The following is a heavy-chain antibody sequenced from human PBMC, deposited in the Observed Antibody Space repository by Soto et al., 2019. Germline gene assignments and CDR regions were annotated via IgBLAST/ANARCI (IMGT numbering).Heavy chain of an antibody. Sequence: QLQLQESGPGLVKPSETLSLTCTVSGGSISSSSYYWGWIRQPPGKGLEWIGSIYYSGSTYYNPSRKSRVTISVDTSKNQFSLKLRSVTAADTAVYYCARRLYSSSWSTFDCWGQGTLVTVSS. CDR3: ARRLYSSSWSTFDC. J-gene: IGHJ4*02. CDR2: IYYSGST. CDR1: GGSISSSSYY. D-gene: IGHD6-13*01. V-gene: IGHV4-39*01.